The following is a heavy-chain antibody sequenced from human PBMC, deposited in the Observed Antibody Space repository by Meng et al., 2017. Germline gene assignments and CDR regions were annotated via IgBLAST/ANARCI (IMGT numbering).Heavy chain of an antibody. D-gene: IGHD3-16*02. CDR2: RWYDGSNK. V-gene: IGHV3-33*01. CDR3: ARTVYYDYVWGSYRKDAFDI. J-gene: IGHJ3*02. CDR1: GFTFSSYG. Sequence: GGSLRLSCAASGFTFSSYGMHWVRQAPGKGLEWVAVRWYDGSNKYYADSVKGRFTISRDNSKNTLYLQMNSLRAEDTAVYYCARTVYYDYVWGSYRKDAFDIWGQGTMVTVSS.